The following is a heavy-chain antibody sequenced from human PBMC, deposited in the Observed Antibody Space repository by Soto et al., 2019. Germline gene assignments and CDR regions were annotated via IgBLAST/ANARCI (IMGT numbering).Heavy chain of an antibody. CDR3: ARVRARLLSHAFDF. CDR2: INHSGST. J-gene: IGHJ3*01. Sequence: QVQLQQWGAGLLKPSETLSLTCAVYGASFTDYYWTWIRQPPGKGLERIGEINHSGSTNYNPSLKNRVTISLITSKTQCSLKVNSVPAADTAVYFCARVRARLLSHAFDFWGQGTLFTVSS. D-gene: IGHD3-16*02. V-gene: IGHV4-34*01. CDR1: GASFTDYY.